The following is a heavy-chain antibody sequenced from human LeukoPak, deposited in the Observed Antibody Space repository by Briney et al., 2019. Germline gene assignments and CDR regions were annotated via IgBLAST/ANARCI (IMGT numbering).Heavy chain of an antibody. D-gene: IGHD3-22*01. CDR1: GFTFSSYG. J-gene: IGHJ4*02. Sequence: GALRLSCAASGFTFSSYGMHWVRQAPSKGLEWVAVISHDGSNKYYADSVKGRFTISRDNSKNTLYLQMNSLRAEDTAVYYCAKGSSADYWGQGTLVTVSS. CDR2: ISHDGSNK. CDR3: AKGSSADY. V-gene: IGHV3-30*18.